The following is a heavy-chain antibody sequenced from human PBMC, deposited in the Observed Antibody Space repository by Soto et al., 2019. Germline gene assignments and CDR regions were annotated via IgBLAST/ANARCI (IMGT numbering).Heavy chain of an antibody. D-gene: IGHD6-19*01. CDR1: GFTFSSYS. V-gene: IGHV3-21*01. J-gene: IGHJ4*02. Sequence: EVQLVESGGGLVKPGGSLRLSCAASGFTFSSYSMNWVRQAPGKGLEWVSSISSSSSYIYYADSVKGRFTISRDNAKNSLYRQMNSLRAEDTAVYYCARDRPYSSGWFDYWGQGTLVTVSS. CDR2: ISSSSSYI. CDR3: ARDRPYSSGWFDY.